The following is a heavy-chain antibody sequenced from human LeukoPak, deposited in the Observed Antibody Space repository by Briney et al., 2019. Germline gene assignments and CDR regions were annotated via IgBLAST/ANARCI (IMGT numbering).Heavy chain of an antibody. D-gene: IGHD3-10*01. CDR3: ARMIRGVQSHLSWFDS. Sequence: SETLSLTCAVYSGSFSDYYWSWIRQPPGKGLEWIGEINHSVITNYLPSLKSRATISVVTSKNPFSLKLNSVTAADTAVYYCARMIRGVQSHLSWFDSWGQGPWSPSPQ. CDR2: INHSVIT. CDR1: SGSFSDYY. J-gene: IGHJ5*01. V-gene: IGHV4-34*01.